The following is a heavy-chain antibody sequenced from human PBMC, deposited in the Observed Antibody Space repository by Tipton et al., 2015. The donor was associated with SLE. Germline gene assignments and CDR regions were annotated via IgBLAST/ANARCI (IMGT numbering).Heavy chain of an antibody. CDR3: ARRSSWPDFDY. CDR1: GYSISSGYY. D-gene: IGHD6-13*01. Sequence: TLSLTCAVSGYSISSGYYWAWIRQPPGKGLEWIGSIYYSGSTYYNPSLKSRVTISVDTSKNQFSLKLSSVTAADTAMYYCARRSSWPDFDYWGQGTLVTVSS. V-gene: IGHV4-38-2*01. J-gene: IGHJ4*02. CDR2: IYYSGST.